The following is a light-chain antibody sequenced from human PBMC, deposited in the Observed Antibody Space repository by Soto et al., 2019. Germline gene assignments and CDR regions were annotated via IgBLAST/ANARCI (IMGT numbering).Light chain of an antibody. CDR3: QQYGSSGT. J-gene: IGKJ1*01. Sequence: EIVLTQSPGTLSLSPGERATLSCRPSQSLSINYIAWYQQRPGQAPSLLIYAASSRAAGIPDRFSGSGSGTDFTLTISRMAPEYFAVYYCQQYGSSGTFGQGTKVDIK. CDR1: QSLSINY. CDR2: AAS. V-gene: IGKV3-20*01.